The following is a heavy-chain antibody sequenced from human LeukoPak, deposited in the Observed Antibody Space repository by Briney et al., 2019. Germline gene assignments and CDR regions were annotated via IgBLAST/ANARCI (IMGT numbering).Heavy chain of an antibody. CDR2: VYHTGAT. CDR1: GNPISSGYF. D-gene: IGHD3-3*02. CDR3: AIDLGLTISANWFDP. V-gene: IGHV4-38-2*02. J-gene: IGHJ5*02. Sequence: PSETLSLTCGVSGNPISSGYFWVWIRQPPGKGLEWIGSVYHTGATYYNPSLKSPVTISVDTSKNQFSLELNSVTAADTAVYYCAIDLGLTISANWFDPWGQGTLVTVSS.